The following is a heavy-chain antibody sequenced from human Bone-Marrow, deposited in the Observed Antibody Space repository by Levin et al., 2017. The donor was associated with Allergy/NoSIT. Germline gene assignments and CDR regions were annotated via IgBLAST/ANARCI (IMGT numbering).Heavy chain of an antibody. Sequence: VASVKVSCKASGYTFTRYGMNWVRQAPGQGLEWMGWINTETGNPTYAQGFTGRFVFSLDTSVSTAYLQISSLKAEDTAVYYCARERDCRRTSCESNWFDPWGQGTLVTVSS. D-gene: IGHD2-2*01. CDR2: INTETGNP. CDR1: GYTFTRYG. CDR3: ARERDCRRTSCESNWFDP. V-gene: IGHV7-4-1*02. J-gene: IGHJ5*02.